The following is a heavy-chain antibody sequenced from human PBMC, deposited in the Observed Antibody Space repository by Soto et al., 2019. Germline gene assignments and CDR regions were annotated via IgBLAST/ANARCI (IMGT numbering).Heavy chain of an antibody. CDR2: FIPIFGTA. Sequence: SVKVSCKAPGGTFSSYAISWVRQAPGQGLEWMGGFIPIFGTADYAQKFQGRVTITADESTSTAYMELSSLRSEDTAVYYCARGLTGTTLAYGMDVWGQGTTVTVSS. D-gene: IGHD1-7*01. J-gene: IGHJ6*02. V-gene: IGHV1-69*13. CDR3: ARGLTGTTLAYGMDV. CDR1: GGTFSSYA.